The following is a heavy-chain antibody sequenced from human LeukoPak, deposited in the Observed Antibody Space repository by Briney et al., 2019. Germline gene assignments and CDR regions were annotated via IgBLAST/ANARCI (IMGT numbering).Heavy chain of an antibody. V-gene: IGHV4-61*02. CDR3: ARGGWISGVVPAEAFEI. CDR2: IYSSGTT. J-gene: IGHJ3*02. CDR1: GGSITSGGYY. D-gene: IGHD3-3*01. Sequence: PSETLSLTCTVSGGSITSGGYYWNWIRQPAGKELEWIGRIYSSGTTNYNPSLKSRVTISVDTSKNQFSLKLTSMTAADTAVYYCARGGWISGVVPAEAFEIWGQGTMVTVSS.